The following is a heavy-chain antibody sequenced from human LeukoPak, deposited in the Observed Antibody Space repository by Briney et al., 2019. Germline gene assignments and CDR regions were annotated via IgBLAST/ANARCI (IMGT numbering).Heavy chain of an antibody. CDR1: GGSISSYY. Sequence: SETLSLTCTVSGGSISSYYWSWIRQPPGKGLEWIGYIYYSGSTNYNPSLKSRVTISVDRSKNQFSLKLSSVTAADTAVYYCARGLAKNWFDPWGQGTLVTVSS. J-gene: IGHJ5*02. CDR3: ARGLAKNWFDP. D-gene: IGHD3-16*01. CDR2: IYYSGST. V-gene: IGHV4-59*01.